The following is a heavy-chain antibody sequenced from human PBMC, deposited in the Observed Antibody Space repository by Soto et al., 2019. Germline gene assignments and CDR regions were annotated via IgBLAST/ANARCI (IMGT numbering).Heavy chain of an antibody. V-gene: IGHV3-30*18. J-gene: IGHJ6*02. CDR1: GFTFSSYG. CDR3: AKNRVFEYGSGSYNPYYYNGMDV. CDR2: ISYDGSNK. D-gene: IGHD3-10*01. Sequence: PGGSLRLSCAASGFTFSSYGMHWVRQAPGKGLEWVAVISYDGSNKYYADSVKGRFTISRDNSKNTLYLQMNSLRAEDTAVYYCAKNRVFEYGSGSYNPYYYNGMDVWGQGTTVTVSS.